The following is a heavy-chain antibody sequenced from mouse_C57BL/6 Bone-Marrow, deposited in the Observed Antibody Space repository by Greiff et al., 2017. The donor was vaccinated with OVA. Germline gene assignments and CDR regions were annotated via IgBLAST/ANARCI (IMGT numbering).Heavy chain of an antibody. Sequence: EVMLVESGGGLVKPGGSLKLSCAASGFTFSSYAMSWVRQTPEKRLEWVATISDGGSYTYYPDNVKGRFTISRDNAKNNLYLQMSHLKSEDTAMYYCARDRARTTVVARYFDVWGTGTTVTVSS. CDR3: ARDRARTTVVARYFDV. CDR2: ISDGGSYT. V-gene: IGHV5-4*01. D-gene: IGHD1-1*01. CDR1: GFTFSSYA. J-gene: IGHJ1*03.